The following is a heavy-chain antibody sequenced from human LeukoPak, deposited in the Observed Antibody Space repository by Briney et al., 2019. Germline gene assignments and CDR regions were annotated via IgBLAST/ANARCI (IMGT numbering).Heavy chain of an antibody. D-gene: IGHD3-10*02. J-gene: IGHJ4*02. V-gene: IGHV3-21*01. CDR3: ARDRFVPDY. Sequence: GGSLRLSCTASGFTFINYSMNWVRQAPGKGLEWVSSISTNSALIYYADSVRGRFTISRDNTKHSLYLQMGSLTADDTAVYFCARDRFVPDYWGQGTLVTVSS. CDR2: ISTNSALI. CDR1: GFTFINYS.